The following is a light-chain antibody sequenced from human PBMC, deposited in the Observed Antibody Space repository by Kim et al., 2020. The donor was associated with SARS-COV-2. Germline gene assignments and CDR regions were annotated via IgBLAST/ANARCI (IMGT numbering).Light chain of an antibody. CDR2: SNN. CDR1: SSNIGSNT. Sequence: GQRVTISCSGSSSNIGSNTVNWYQQLPGTAPKLLIYSNNQRPSGVPDRFSGSKSGTSSSLAISGLQSEDEADYYCAAWDESLNAVVFGGGTQLTVL. J-gene: IGLJ2*01. V-gene: IGLV1-44*01. CDR3: AAWDESLNAVV.